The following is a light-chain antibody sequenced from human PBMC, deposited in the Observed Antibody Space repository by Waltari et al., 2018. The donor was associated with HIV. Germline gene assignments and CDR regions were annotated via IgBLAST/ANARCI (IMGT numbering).Light chain of an antibody. CDR2: AVT. V-gene: IGLV2-14*01. J-gene: IGLJ2*01. CDR3: SSYTRSISVI. CDR1: SDDVGGYNH. Sequence: HSALTQPASVSGSPGQSITITCTGTSDDVGGYNHVAWYQQKIDSPPKLIIAAVTHRPSGVSGRFSGSKSGNTASLTITGLRPDDEAVYFCSSYTRSISVIFGGGTRLIV.